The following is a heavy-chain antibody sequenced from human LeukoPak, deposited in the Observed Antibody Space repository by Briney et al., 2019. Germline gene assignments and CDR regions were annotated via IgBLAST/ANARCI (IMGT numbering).Heavy chain of an antibody. V-gene: IGHV4-39*01. CDR2: VYYTGST. CDR1: GGSISSSSYY. D-gene: IGHD2-2*02. Sequence: SETLSLTCTVPGGSISSSSYYWSWIRQPPGKGLEWIASVYYTGSTYYSPSLKSRATISVDTSKNQFSLELNSVTAADTAVYYCTTSRTNDCSSPSCYTDYWGQGTLVTVSS. J-gene: IGHJ4*02. CDR3: TTSRTNDCSSPSCYTDY.